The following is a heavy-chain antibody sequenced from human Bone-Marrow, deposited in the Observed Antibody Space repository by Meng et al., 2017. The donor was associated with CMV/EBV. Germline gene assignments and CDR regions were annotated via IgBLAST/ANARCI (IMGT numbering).Heavy chain of an antibody. CDR1: GFTFDDFA. V-gene: IGHV3-9*01. J-gene: IGHJ4*02. D-gene: IGHD6-6*01. CDR3: ARKTWSSSTIAEDYYFDY. CDR2: ISGNTGFT. Sequence: GGSLRLSCAASGFTFDDFAMHWVRQTPGEGLQWVSGISGNTGFTGYADSVKGRFTISRDNAKKTLSLQISTLRSDDTAVYYCARKTWSSSTIAEDYYFDYWGQGTLVTVSS.